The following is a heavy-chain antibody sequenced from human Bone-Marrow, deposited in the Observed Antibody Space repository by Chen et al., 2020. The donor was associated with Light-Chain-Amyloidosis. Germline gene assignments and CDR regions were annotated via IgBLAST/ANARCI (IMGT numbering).Heavy chain of an antibody. CDR2: IYPDDSDA. V-gene: IGHV5-51*01. Sequence: EVQLEQSGPEVKTPGESLKISCKGSGYTFPNYWIGWVRQMPGKGLEWMGVIYPDDSDARYSPSFEGQVTISADKSITTAYLQWGSLKASDTAMYYCARRRDGYNFDYWGQGTLVTVSS. D-gene: IGHD5-12*01. CDR1: GYTFPNYW. CDR3: ARRRDGYNFDY. J-gene: IGHJ4*02.